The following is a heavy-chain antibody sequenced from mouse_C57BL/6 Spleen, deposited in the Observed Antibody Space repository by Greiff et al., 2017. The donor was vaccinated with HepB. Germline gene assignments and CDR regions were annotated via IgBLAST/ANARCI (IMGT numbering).Heavy chain of an antibody. J-gene: IGHJ2*01. CDR1: GYTFTSYW. CDR3: ARLSYLYY. Sequence: VQLQQPGAELVMPGASVKLSCKASGYTFTSYWMHWVKQRPGQGLEWIGEIDPSDSYTNYNQKFKGKSTLTVDKSSSTAYMQLSSLTSEDSAVYYCARLSYLYYWGQGTTLTVSS. CDR2: IDPSDSYT. D-gene: IGHD2-12*01. V-gene: IGHV1-69*01.